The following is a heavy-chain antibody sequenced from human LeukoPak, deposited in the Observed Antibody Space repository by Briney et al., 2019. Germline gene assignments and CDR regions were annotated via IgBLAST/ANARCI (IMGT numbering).Heavy chain of an antibody. Sequence: ASVKVSCKASGYTFTGCYMHWVRQAPGQGLEWMGRINPNSGGTNYAQKFQGRVTMTRDTSISTAYMELSRLRSDDTAVYYCARWLGDYVWGSYFDYWGQGTLVTVSS. CDR2: INPNSGGT. D-gene: IGHD3-16*01. J-gene: IGHJ4*02. CDR3: ARWLGDYVWGSYFDY. CDR1: GYTFTGCY. V-gene: IGHV1-2*06.